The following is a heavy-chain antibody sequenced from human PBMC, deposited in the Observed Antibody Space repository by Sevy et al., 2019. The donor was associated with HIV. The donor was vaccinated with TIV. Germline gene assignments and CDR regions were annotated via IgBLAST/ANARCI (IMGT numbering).Heavy chain of an antibody. CDR2: IDYSGST. J-gene: IGHJ5*02. CDR1: GGSISYTTYY. D-gene: IGHD3-10*01. Sequence: SETLSLTCTVSGGSISYTTYYWGWVRQPPGKGLEWIGGIDYSGSTYYSPPLRTRVTMSVDTSNTQFSLMLTFVTAADTAVYYCASPRYFFGSGSYFSNWFDPWGQGTLVTVSS. CDR3: ASPRYFFGSGSYFSNWFDP. V-gene: IGHV4-39*01.